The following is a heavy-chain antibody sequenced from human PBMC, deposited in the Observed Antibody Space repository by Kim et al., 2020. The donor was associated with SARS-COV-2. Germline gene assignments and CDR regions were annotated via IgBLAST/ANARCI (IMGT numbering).Heavy chain of an antibody. CDR3: AKVKNPLYYDSSGYPDY. Sequence: VKGRFTISRDNSKNTLYLQMNSLRAEDTAVYYCAKVKNPLYYDSSGYPDYWGQGTLVTVSS. J-gene: IGHJ4*02. V-gene: IGHV3-23*01. D-gene: IGHD3-22*01.